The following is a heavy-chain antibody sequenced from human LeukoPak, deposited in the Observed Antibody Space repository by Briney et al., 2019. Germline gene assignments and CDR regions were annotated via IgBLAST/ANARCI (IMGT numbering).Heavy chain of an antibody. CDR2: IRYDGSNK. CDR1: GFTFSSYG. CDR3: AKDYYYDSSGYYPDFDY. J-gene: IGHJ4*02. Sequence: GGSLRLSCGASGFTFSSYGMHWVRQAPGKGLEWVAFIRYDGSNKYYADSVKGRFTISRDNSKNTLYLQMNSLRAEDTAVYYCAKDYYYDSSGYYPDFDYWGQGTLVTVSS. V-gene: IGHV3-30*02. D-gene: IGHD3-22*01.